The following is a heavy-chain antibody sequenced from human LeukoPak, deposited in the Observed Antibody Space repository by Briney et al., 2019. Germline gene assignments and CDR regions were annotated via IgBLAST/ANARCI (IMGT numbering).Heavy chain of an antibody. CDR3: AKGRYNWNDEIDY. CDR1: GFTFSSYG. V-gene: IGHV3-30*18. Sequence: PGRSLRLSCAASGFTFSSYGMHWVCQAPGKGLEWVAVISYDGSNKYYADSVKGRFTISRDNSKNTLYLQMNSLRAEDTAVYYCAKGRYNWNDEIDYWGQGTLVTVSS. J-gene: IGHJ4*02. CDR2: ISYDGSNK. D-gene: IGHD1-1*01.